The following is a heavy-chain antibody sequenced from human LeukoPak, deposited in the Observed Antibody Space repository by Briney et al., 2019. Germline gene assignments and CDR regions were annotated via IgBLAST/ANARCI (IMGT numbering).Heavy chain of an antibody. V-gene: IGHV1-8*01. J-gene: IGHJ4*02. CDR3: ARGAYYYDSSGYNFDY. Sequence: GASVKVSCKASVYTFTSYDINWVRQATGQGLEWMGWMNPNSGNTGYAQKFQGRVTMTRNTSISTAYMELSRLRSEDTAVYYCARGAYYYDSSGYNFDYWGQGTLVTVSS. CDR2: MNPNSGNT. D-gene: IGHD3-22*01. CDR1: VYTFTSYD.